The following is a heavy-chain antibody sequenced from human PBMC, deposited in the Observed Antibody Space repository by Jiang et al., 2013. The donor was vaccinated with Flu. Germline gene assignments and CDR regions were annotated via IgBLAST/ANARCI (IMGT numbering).Heavy chain of an antibody. D-gene: IGHD3-10*01. J-gene: IGHJ4*02. CDR1: YA. CDR3: TTERYYYGSGSYFRYFDY. V-gene: IGHV3-49*03. CDR2: IRSKAYGGTT. Sequence: YAMSWSARRPGKGLEWVGFIRSKAYGGTTEYAASVKGRFTISRDDSKSIAYLQMNSLKTEDTAVYYCTTERYYYGSGSYFRYFDYWGQGTLVTVSS.